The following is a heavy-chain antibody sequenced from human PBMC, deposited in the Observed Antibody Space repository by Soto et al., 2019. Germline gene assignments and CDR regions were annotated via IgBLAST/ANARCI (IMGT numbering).Heavy chain of an antibody. D-gene: IGHD3-10*01. J-gene: IGHJ5*02. Sequence: SVKVSCKASGGTFSSYAISWVRQAPGQGLEWMGGIIPIFGTANYAQKFQGRVTITADESTSTAYMELSSLRSEDTAVYYCASIGRRDPDGSGSYGFDPWGQGTLVTVSS. CDR2: IIPIFGTA. CDR1: GGTFSSYA. V-gene: IGHV1-69*13. CDR3: ASIGRRDPDGSGSYGFDP.